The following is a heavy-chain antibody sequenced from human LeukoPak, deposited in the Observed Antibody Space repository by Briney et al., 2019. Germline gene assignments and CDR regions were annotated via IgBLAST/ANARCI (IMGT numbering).Heavy chain of an antibody. J-gene: IGHJ4*02. CDR1: GFTVSSNY. Sequence: GGSLRLSCAASGFTVSSNYMSWVRQAPGKGLEWVSVIYSGGSTYYADSVKGRFTISRDNSKNTLYLQMNSLRAEDTAVYYCARESTNYYGSGSYNFDYWGQGTLVTVSS. CDR3: ARESTNYYGSGSYNFDY. D-gene: IGHD3-10*01. CDR2: IYSGGST. V-gene: IGHV3-53*01.